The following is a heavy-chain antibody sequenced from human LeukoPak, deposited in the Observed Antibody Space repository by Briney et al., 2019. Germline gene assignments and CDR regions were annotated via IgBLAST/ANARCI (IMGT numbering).Heavy chain of an antibody. CDR1: GGSISSYY. Sequence: KPSETLSLTCTVSGGSISSYYWSWIRQPPGKGLEWIGYIYYSGSTNYNPSLKSRVTISVDTSKNQFSLKLSSVTAADTAVYYYARDGTPDILTGYYRVGYFDYWGQGTLVTVSS. CDR2: IYYSGST. D-gene: IGHD3-9*01. V-gene: IGHV4-59*01. CDR3: ARDGTPDILTGYYRVGYFDY. J-gene: IGHJ4*02.